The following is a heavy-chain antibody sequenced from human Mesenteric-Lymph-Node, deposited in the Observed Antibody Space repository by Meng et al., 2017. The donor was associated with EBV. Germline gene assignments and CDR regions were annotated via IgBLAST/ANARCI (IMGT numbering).Heavy chain of an antibody. CDR2: IYYSGST. D-gene: IGHD6-13*01. J-gene: IGHJ4*02. V-gene: IGHV4-4*02. CDR3: ARGFQQTIDY. CDR1: GDSISHSNW. Sequence: QLQLQEAGPGRVKPSGTLSLTCAVSGDSISHSNWWSWVRQSPGKGLEWIGYIYYSGSTYYNPSLKSRVTISVDTSKNQFSLKLSSVTAADTAVYYCARGFQQTIDYWGQGTLVTVSS.